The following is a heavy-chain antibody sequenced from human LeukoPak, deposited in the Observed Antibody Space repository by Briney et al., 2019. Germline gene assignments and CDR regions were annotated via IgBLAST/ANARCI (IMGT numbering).Heavy chain of an antibody. J-gene: IGHJ4*02. CDR1: GFSVSSNY. CDR2: IKQDGSEK. Sequence: GGSLRLSCAASGFSVSSNYMSWVRQAPGKGLEWVANIKQDGSEKYYVDSVKGRFTISRDNAKNSLYLQMNSLRAEDTAVYYCARETMPIAAAGTLDYWGQGTPVTVSS. CDR3: ARETMPIAAAGTLDY. V-gene: IGHV3-7*03. D-gene: IGHD6-13*01.